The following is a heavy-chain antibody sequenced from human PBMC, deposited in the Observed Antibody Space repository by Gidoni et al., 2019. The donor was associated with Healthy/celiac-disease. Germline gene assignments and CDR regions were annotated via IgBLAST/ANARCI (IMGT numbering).Heavy chain of an antibody. V-gene: IGHV3-9*01. D-gene: IGHD6-6*01. CDR1: GFTFDDYA. CDR2: ISWNSGSI. Sequence: EVQLVESGGGLVQPGRSLRLSCAASGFTFDDYAMHGVRQAPGKGLEGVSGISWNSGSIGYADSVKGRFTTSRDNAKNSLYLQMNSLRAEDTALYYCAKDSIAGSMIGGQGTLVTVSS. CDR3: AKDSIAGSMI. J-gene: IGHJ4*02.